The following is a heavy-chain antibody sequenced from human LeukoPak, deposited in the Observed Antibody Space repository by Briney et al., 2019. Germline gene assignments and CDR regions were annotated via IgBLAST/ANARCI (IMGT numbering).Heavy chain of an antibody. J-gene: IGHJ4*02. D-gene: IGHD3-9*01. CDR1: GFTFSDYY. CDR3: ARLEDYAILTGFDY. Sequence: KPGGSLRLSCAASGFTFSDYYMSWIRQAPGKGLEWVSYISSSGSTIYYADSVKGRFTISRDNAKNSLYLQMNSLRAEGTAVYYCARLEDYAILTGFDYWGQGTLVTVSS. CDR2: ISSSGSTI. V-gene: IGHV3-11*04.